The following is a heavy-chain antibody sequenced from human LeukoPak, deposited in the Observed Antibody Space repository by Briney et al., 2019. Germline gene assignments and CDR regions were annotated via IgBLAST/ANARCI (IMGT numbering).Heavy chain of an antibody. CDR2: ISASGDST. Sequence: GGSLRLSCAASGFTFSSYAMSWARQAPGKGLEWVSTISASGDSTYYADSVKGRFTISRDISRNTLYVQMNSLRAEDTAVYYCARYIRSPLYYFDYWGRGTLVTVSS. J-gene: IGHJ4*02. CDR1: GFTFSSYA. V-gene: IGHV3-23*01. D-gene: IGHD1-1*01. CDR3: ARYIRSPLYYFDY.